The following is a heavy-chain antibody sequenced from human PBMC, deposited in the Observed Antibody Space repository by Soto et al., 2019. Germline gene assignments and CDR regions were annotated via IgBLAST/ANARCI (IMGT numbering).Heavy chain of an antibody. CDR1: GFTFSNYE. J-gene: IGHJ4*02. CDR2: INSDGSTI. CDR3: ARYQRSDKPLPLCDC. V-gene: IGHV3-48*03. D-gene: IGHD2-21*01. Sequence: IISCAASGFTFSNYEMNWVRQAPGEGLEWVSYINSDGSTIHYAYSVNGRFTVSRDNAKDSLYLQMNSLRAEDTAVYYCARYQRSDKPLPLCDCWGQQTLLIGSS.